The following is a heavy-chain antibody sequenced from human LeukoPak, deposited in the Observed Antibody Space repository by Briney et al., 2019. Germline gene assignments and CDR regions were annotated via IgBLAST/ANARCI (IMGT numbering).Heavy chain of an antibody. CDR1: GFTLRSYG. CDR2: IWHDGSVL. Sequence: GGYLRLSCAASGFTLRSYGMHWVRQAPGEGLEWVAVIWHDGSVLDYSESVKGRFTVSRDNRKNTLYLQMDSLRVEDTAVYYCARDRGQDDPVDIWGQGTLVTVSS. D-gene: IGHD3-10*01. CDR3: ARDRGQDDPVDI. J-gene: IGHJ4*02. V-gene: IGHV3-33*01.